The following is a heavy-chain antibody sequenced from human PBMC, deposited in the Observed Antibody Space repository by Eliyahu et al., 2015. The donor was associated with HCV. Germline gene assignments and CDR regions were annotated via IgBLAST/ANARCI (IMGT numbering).Heavy chain of an antibody. D-gene: IGHD4-17*01. CDR3: VTSYPDYGK. Sequence: EVQLVESGGGLVKAGESLRLSCAASGFTFNDAWMTWVRQAPGKGLEWVGRIKTKAEGGTADYAAPVQGRFTISRDDSHNTLFLEMKSLKIEDTAVYYCVTSYPDYGKWGQGTLVTVSS. V-gene: IGHV3-15*01. CDR1: GFTFNDAW. CDR2: IKTKAEGGTA. J-gene: IGHJ4*02.